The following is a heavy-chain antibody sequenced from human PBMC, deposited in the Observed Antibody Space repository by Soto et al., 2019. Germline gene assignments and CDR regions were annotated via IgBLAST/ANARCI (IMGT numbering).Heavy chain of an antibody. V-gene: IGHV1-46*01. CDR2: INPSGDST. D-gene: IGHD6-13*01. J-gene: IGHJ4*02. Sequence: GASVKVSCKGAGYTFSNYYMHWVRQAPGQGLEWMGIINPSGDSTSYAQEFQGRVTMTRETSASTLYMELNSLRAEDTAVYYCAKGRGSSWYKFDYWGQGTLVTVSS. CDR3: AKGRGSSWYKFDY. CDR1: GYTFSNYY.